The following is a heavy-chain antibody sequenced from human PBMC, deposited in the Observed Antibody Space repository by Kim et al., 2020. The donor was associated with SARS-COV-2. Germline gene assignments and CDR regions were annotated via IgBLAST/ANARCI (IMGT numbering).Heavy chain of an antibody. CDR2: ISYDGSNK. D-gene: IGHD2-2*01. CDR1: GFTFSSYG. CDR3: AKDGSPFYCSSTSCYYFDD. V-gene: IGHV3-30*18. Sequence: GGSLRLSCAASGFTFSSYGMHWVRQAPGKGLEWVAVISYDGSNKYYADSVKGRFTISRDNSKNTLYLQMNSLRAEDTAVYYCAKDGSPFYCSSTSCYYFDDWGQGTLVTVSS. J-gene: IGHJ4*02.